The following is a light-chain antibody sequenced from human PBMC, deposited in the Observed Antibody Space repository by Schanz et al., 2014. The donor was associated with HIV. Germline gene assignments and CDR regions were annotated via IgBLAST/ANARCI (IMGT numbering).Light chain of an antibody. Sequence: QSVLTQPPSASGSPGQSVTISCTGTSSDVGDYNYVSWYQQHPGKAPKLMIYEVTKRPSGVPDRFSGSKSGNTAYLTISALQAEDEADYYCASYTTSHTFVFGTGTKLTVL. CDR1: SSDVGDYNY. J-gene: IGLJ1*01. V-gene: IGLV2-8*01. CDR2: EVT. CDR3: ASYTTSHTFV.